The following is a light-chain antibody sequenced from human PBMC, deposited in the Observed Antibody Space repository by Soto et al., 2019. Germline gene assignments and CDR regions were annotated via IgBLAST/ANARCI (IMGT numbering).Light chain of an antibody. Sequence: DIQMTQSPSSLSASVGDRVTITCRASQSIAGYLNWYQQKPGKAPNLLIYAASSLQSGVPSRFSGSGSGTDFTLTISSLQPEDFATYYCQQNYNSPLTFGGGTKVQIK. J-gene: IGKJ4*01. V-gene: IGKV1-39*01. CDR3: QQNYNSPLT. CDR2: AAS. CDR1: QSIAGY.